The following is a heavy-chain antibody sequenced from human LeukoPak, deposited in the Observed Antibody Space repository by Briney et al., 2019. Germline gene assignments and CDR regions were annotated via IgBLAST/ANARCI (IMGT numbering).Heavy chain of an antibody. Sequence: GGSLRLSCAASGFTFSSYAMSWVRQAPGKGLEWVSGISCSGGSTYYVDSVKGRFTISRDNSKNTLYLQMNSLRAEDTAVYYCAKSIVVGGTGNVYFQHWGQGTLVTVSS. D-gene: IGHD6-19*01. V-gene: IGHV3-23*01. CDR2: ISCSGGST. J-gene: IGHJ1*01. CDR1: GFTFSSYA. CDR3: AKSIVVGGTGNVYFQH.